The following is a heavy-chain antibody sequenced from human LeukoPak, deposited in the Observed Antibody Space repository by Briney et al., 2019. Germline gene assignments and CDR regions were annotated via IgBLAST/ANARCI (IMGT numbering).Heavy chain of an antibody. J-gene: IGHJ4*02. V-gene: IGHV1-2*02. CDR2: INPNSGGT. Sequence: ASVKVSCKASGYTFTGYYIHWLRQAPGRGLEWMGWINPNSGGTKYAPKFQGLVTMSSDTSITTAYMDLNRLISGDTAVYYCARTKPPCTSCLLLDYWGQGTLVTVSS. D-gene: IGHD2-2*01. CDR3: ARTKPPCTSCLLLDY. CDR1: GYTFTGYY.